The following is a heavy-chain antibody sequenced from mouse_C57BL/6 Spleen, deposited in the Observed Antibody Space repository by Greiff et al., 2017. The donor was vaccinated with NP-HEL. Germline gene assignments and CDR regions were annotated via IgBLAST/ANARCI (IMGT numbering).Heavy chain of an antibody. CDR3: ARAYQGCFDY. D-gene: IGHD2-10*01. V-gene: IGHV3-6*01. CDR2: ISYDGSN. CDR1: GYSITSGYY. Sequence: EVKLMESGPGLVKPSQSLSLTCSVTGYSITSGYYWNWIRQFPGNKLEWMGYISYDGSNNYNPSLKNRISITRATSKNQFFLKLNSVTTEDTATYYCARAYQGCFDYWGQGTTLTVSS. J-gene: IGHJ2*01.